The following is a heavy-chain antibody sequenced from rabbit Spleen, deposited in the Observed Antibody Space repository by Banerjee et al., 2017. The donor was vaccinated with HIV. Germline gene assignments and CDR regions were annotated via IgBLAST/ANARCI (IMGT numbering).Heavy chain of an antibody. D-gene: IGHD1-1*01. CDR2: IYTGSSGTT. J-gene: IGHJ4*01. Sequence: QSLEESGGDLVKPGASLTLTCKASGIDFSSYYYMCWVRQAPGKGLEWIACIYTGSSGTTYYASWAKGRFTISKTSTTVTLQMTSLTAADTATYFCARAASGGGYGSNLWGQGTLVTVS. CDR3: ARAASGGGYGSNL. V-gene: IGHV1S40*01. CDR1: GIDFSSYYY.